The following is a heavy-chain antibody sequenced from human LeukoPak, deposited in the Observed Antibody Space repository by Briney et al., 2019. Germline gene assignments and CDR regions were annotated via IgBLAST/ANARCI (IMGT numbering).Heavy chain of an antibody. V-gene: IGHV1-24*01. CDR2: FDPEDGET. CDR3: ATDGMVVVTAIRGSAFDI. D-gene: IGHD2-21*02. J-gene: IGHJ3*02. Sequence: ASVNVSCKVSGYTLTELSMHWVRQAPGKGLEWMGGFDPEDGETIYAQKFQGRVTMTEDTSTDTAYMELSRLRSEDTAVYYCATDGMVVVTAIRGSAFDIWGQGTMVTVSS. CDR1: GYTLTELS.